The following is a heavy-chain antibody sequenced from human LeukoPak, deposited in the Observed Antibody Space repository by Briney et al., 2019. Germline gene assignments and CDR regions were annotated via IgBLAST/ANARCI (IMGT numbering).Heavy chain of an antibody. CDR3: ARGSVQLWLRDTYYYMGV. V-gene: IGHV3-20*04. Sequence: PGGSLRLSCAASGFTFDDYAMNWVRQVPGRGLEWVSGINWNGRITEYADSVKDRFTISRQNTKNSLYLYMNNLGGEDTALYFCARGSVQLWLRDTYYYMGVWGKGTTVTISS. J-gene: IGHJ6*03. D-gene: IGHD5-18*01. CDR1: GFTFDDYA. CDR2: INWNGRIT.